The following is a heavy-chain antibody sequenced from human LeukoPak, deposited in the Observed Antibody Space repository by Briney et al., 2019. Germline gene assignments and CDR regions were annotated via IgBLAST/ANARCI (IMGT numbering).Heavy chain of an antibody. CDR3: PRDPVQRELLLHY. CDR1: GFTFSSYW. V-gene: IGHV3-7*01. J-gene: IGHJ4*02. Sequence: GGSLRLSCAASGFTFSSYWMVWVRQAPGKRLEWGANMNIDGSKKYYADSAKGRFTVSRDNTTNSVYLQMNSLRVEDTAVYYCPRDPVQRELLLHYWRKGPLLPVSS. CDR2: MNIDGSKK. D-gene: IGHD1-26*01.